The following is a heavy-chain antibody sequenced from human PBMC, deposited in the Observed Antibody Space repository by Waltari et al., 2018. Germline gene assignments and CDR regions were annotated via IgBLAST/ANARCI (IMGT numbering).Heavy chain of an antibody. CDR1: GSTFTSYD. CDR3: ARGRRYSGRD. D-gene: IGHD5-12*01. J-gene: IGHJ4*02. V-gene: IGHV1-8*03. Sequence: QVQLVQSGAEVKKPGSSVKFSCKASGSTFTSYDINWVRYDTGQGLEWMGWMNPNSGHTGYAQKFQGRVTITRNTSIRTAYMELSSLRSEDTAVYYCARGRRYSGRDWGQGTLVTVSS. CDR2: MNPNSGHT.